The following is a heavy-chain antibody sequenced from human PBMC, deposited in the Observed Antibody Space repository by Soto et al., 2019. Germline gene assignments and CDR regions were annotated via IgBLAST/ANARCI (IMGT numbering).Heavy chain of an antibody. Sequence: ASVKVSCKASGYTFPGYFMHWVRQAPGQGLEWMGWINPNSGGTNYAQKFQGWVTMTRDTSISTAYMELSRLRSDDTAVYYCARADTGMIMATLAGNSYYYRKDVWAQGTTVTVSS. CDR1: GYTFPGYF. CDR3: ARADTGMIMATLAGNSYYYRKDV. CDR2: INPNSGGT. J-gene: IGHJ6*02. V-gene: IGHV1-2*04. D-gene: IGHD5-18*01.